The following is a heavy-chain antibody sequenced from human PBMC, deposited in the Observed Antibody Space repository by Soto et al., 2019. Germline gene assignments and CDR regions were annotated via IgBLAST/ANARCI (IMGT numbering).Heavy chain of an antibody. CDR3: ARDGSDWRYRNWFDP. D-gene: IGHD1-26*01. CDR1: GFTFSSYG. CDR2: IWYDGSNK. Sequence: GGSLRLSCAASGFTFSSYGMHWVRQAPGKGLEWVAVIWYDGSNKYYADSVKGRFTISRDNSKNTLYLQMNSLRAEDTAVYYCARDGSDWRYRNWFDPWGQGTLVTVSS. V-gene: IGHV3-33*01. J-gene: IGHJ5*02.